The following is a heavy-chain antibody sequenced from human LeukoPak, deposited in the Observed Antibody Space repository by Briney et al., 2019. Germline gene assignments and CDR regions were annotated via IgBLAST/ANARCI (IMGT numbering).Heavy chain of an antibody. CDR2: ISAYNGNT. CDR1: GYTFTSYG. Sequence: VASVKLSCKASGYTFTSYGISWVRQAPGQRLEWMGWISAYNGNTNYAHKLQGRITMTTDTSTTTANMELRSLRSDDTAVYYCARNTTGSGGSHFDYWGQGTLVTV. CDR3: ARNTTGSGGSHFDY. D-gene: IGHD2-15*01. J-gene: IGHJ4*02. V-gene: IGHV1-18*01.